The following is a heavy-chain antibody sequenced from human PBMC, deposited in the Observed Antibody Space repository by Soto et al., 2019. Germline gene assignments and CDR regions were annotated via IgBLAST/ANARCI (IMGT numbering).Heavy chain of an antibody. J-gene: IGHJ6*02. Sequence: QVQLQESGPGLVKPSQTLSLTCTVSGGSISSGDYYWSWIGQPPGKGLEWIGYIYYSGSTYYHPSLGSRVTMSVDTSKNQFSLKLSSVTAADTAVYYWARGICSGGRCYYYYYGMDVWGRGTTVAFAS. D-gene: IGHD2-15*01. CDR2: IYYSGST. V-gene: IGHV4-30-4*01. CDR3: ARGICSGGRCYYYYYGMDV. CDR1: GGSISSGDYY.